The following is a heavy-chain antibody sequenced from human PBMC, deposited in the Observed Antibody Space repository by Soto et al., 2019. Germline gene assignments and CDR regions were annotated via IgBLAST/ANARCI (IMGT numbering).Heavy chain of an antibody. Sequence: ASVKVSCKASGYIFTDYYMHWVRQAPGQELGCMGRINPNSGGTNYAQKFQGRVTMTTDTSMSTAYMELRSLRSDDTAVYYCALVIAEVPSYFVSRGKGTLGSGSS. CDR1: GYIFTDYY. V-gene: IGHV1-2*06. CDR3: ALVIAEVPSYFVS. CDR2: INPNSGGT. D-gene: IGHD3-22*01. J-gene: IGHJ4*02.